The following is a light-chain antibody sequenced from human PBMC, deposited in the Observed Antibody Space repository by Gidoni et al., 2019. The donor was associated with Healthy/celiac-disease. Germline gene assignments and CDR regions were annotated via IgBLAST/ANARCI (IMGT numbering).Light chain of an antibody. CDR1: SSDVGGYNY. J-gene: IGLJ2*01. Sequence: QSALTQPASVSGSPGQSITISCTGTSSDVGGYNYVSWYQQHPGNAPKLMIYDVSNRPSGVSNLFSGSKSGNTASLTISGLQAEDEADYYCSSYTSSSTLGVFGGGTKLTVL. CDR3: SSYTSSSTLGV. CDR2: DVS. V-gene: IGLV2-14*03.